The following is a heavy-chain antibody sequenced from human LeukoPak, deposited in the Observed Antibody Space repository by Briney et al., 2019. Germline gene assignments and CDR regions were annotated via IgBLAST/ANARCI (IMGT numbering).Heavy chain of an antibody. CDR2: IASSSGYI. V-gene: IGHV3-21*01. J-gene: IGHJ4*02. Sequence: GGSLRLSCAASGFTFSSYNMNWVRQAPGKGLEWVSSIASSSGYIYYAVSVKGRFTISRDNAKNSVYLQMSSLRVEDTAIYYCARDLAGARDKWGQGTLVTVSS. CDR3: ARDLAGARDK. CDR1: GFTFSSYN. D-gene: IGHD2-15*01.